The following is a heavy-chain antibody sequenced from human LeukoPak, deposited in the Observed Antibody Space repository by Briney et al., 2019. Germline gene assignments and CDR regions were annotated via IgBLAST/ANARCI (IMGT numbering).Heavy chain of an antibody. D-gene: IGHD5-24*01. CDR3: ARDNSVRDEAWWFSP. CDR2: ISAYNGNT. Sequence: ASVKVSCKASGHTFTSYGISWVRQAPGQGLECMGWISAYNGNTNYAQKLQGRVTLTRDMSTSTDYLELSSLRSEDTAVYYCARDNSVRDEAWWFSPWGQGTLVTVSS. CDR1: GHTFTSYG. J-gene: IGHJ5*02. V-gene: IGHV1-18*01.